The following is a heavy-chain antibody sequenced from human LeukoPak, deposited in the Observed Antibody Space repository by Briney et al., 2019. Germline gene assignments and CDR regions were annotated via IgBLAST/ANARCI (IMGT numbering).Heavy chain of an antibody. J-gene: IGHJ4*02. Sequence: GGSLRLSCAASGFTFSNYAMSWVRQAPGKGLEWVSGISGSGGSTYYADSVKGRFTIARDNSKNTLYLQMNSLRAEDTAVYYCARWGDTAMVTFDYWGQGTLVTVSS. CDR3: ARWGDTAMVTFDY. D-gene: IGHD5-18*01. CDR2: ISGSGGST. V-gene: IGHV3-23*01. CDR1: GFTFSNYA.